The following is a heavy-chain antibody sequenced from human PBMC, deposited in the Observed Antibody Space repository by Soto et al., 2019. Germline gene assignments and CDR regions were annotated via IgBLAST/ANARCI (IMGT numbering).Heavy chain of an antibody. J-gene: IGHJ4*02. D-gene: IGHD5-18*01. CDR2: IYTSGST. CDR1: GGSISSYY. Sequence: PSETLSLTCTVSGGSISSYYWSWIRQPAGKGLEWIGRIYTSGSTNYNPSLKSRVTMSVDTSKNQFSLKLSSVTAADTAVYYCARDPRRGYSYVLDYWGQGTLVTVSS. V-gene: IGHV4-4*07. CDR3: ARDPRRGYSYVLDY.